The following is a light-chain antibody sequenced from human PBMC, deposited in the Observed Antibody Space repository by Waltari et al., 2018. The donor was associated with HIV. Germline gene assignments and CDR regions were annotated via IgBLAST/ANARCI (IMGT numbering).Light chain of an antibody. CDR1: QSVSHN. J-gene: IGKJ2*01. Sequence: DIVMTQSPVTLSLSPGETATLSCRASQSVSHNLAWYQQKPGQPPRLVIYAAASRAAGIPARFSGSGSGTEFTLTITSLQSGDFGVYYCQQYSDWPRYTFGGGTNLEIK. CDR3: QQYSDWPRYT. CDR2: AAA. V-gene: IGKV3-15*01.